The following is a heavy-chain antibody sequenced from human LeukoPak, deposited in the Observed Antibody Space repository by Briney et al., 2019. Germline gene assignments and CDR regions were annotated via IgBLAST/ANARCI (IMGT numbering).Heavy chain of an antibody. D-gene: IGHD2-15*01. V-gene: IGHV3-48*03. J-gene: IGHJ4*02. CDR1: GFTFTNFE. CDR2: ISYSGSTT. Sequence: PGGSLRLSCAASGFTFTNFEMNWVRQAPGKGLEWVSYISYSGSTTSYADSVKGRFTISRDNAKNSLYLQMNSLRAEDTAVYYCARATTLLDSWGQGTLVTVSS. CDR3: ARATTLLDS.